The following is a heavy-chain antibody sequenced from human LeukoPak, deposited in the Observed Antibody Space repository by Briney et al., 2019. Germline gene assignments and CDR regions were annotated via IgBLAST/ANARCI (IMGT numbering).Heavy chain of an antibody. CDR2: IYHSGST. D-gene: IGHD3-22*01. J-gene: IGHJ4*02. Sequence: SSETLSLTCAVSGYSISSGYYWGWIRPPPGEGLEGIGSIYHSGSTYYNPSLKSRVTISVDTSKNQFSLKLSSVTATDTAVYYCARHKTPRSSGYYYWGQGTLVTVSS. V-gene: IGHV4-38-2*01. CDR1: GYSISSGYY. CDR3: ARHKTPRSSGYYY.